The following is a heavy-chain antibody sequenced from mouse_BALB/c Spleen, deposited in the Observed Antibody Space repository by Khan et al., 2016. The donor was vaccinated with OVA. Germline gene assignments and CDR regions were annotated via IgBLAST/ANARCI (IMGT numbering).Heavy chain of an antibody. CDR1: GYTFTSYT. Sequence: QVHVKQSGAELARPGASVKMSCKASGYTFTSYTIHWIKQRPGQGLEWIGYINPSSGYTNYNQKFKDKATLTAAKSSTTAYMQLSSLTSDDSAVYYCARDGAYYRNDGWFAYWGQGTLVTVSA. V-gene: IGHV1-4*01. CDR3: ARDGAYYRNDGWFAY. CDR2: INPSSGYT. D-gene: IGHD2-14*01. J-gene: IGHJ3*01.